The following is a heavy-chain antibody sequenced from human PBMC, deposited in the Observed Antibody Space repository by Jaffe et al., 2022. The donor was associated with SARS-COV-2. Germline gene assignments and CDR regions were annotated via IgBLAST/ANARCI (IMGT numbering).Heavy chain of an antibody. CDR2: IYYSGST. Sequence: QVQLQESGPGLVKPSETLSLTCTVSGGSISSYYWSWIRQPPGKGLEWIGYIYYSGSTNYNPSLKSRVTISVDTSKNQFSLKLSSVTAADTAVYYCARDVPTPNWYFDLWGRGTLVTVSS. CDR1: GGSISSYY. J-gene: IGHJ2*01. V-gene: IGHV4-59*01. CDR3: ARDVPTPNWYFDL.